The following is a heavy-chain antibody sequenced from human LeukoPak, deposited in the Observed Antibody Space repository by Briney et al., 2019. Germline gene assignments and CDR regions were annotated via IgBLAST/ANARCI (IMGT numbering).Heavy chain of an antibody. Sequence: SGGSLRLSCAASGFTFDDYAMHWVRQAPGKGLEWVSGISWNSGSIGYADSAKGRFTISRDNAKNSLYLQMNSLRAEDTALYYCAFSDGAYWGQGTLVTVSS. D-gene: IGHD3-16*01. CDR2: ISWNSGSI. CDR1: GFTFDDYA. J-gene: IGHJ4*02. CDR3: AFSDGAY. V-gene: IGHV3-9*01.